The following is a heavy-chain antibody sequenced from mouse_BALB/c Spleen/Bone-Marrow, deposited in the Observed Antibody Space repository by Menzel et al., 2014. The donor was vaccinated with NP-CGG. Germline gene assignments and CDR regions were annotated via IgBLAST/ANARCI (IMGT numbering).Heavy chain of an antibody. D-gene: IGHD1-1*02. CDR1: GFTFSDYY. V-gene: IGHV5-4*02. CDR2: ISDGGTYS. J-gene: IGHJ2*01. CDR3: ARDMGEY. Sequence: EVQLVESGGGLMKPGGSLKLSCAASGFTFSDYYMYWVRQTPEKRLEWVATISDGGTYSYYADSVKGRFTISRDNAKSNLYLQINSLKSEDTYMYYCARDMGEYWGQDTTLTVSS.